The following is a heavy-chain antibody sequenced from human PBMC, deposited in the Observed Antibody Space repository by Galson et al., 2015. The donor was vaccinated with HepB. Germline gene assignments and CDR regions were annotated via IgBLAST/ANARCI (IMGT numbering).Heavy chain of an antibody. Sequence: SLRLSCAASGFTLSSYGMHWVRQAPGKGLEWVAVIWYDGSNKYYADSVKGRFTISRDNSKNTLSLQMDSLRAEDTAVYYCARGGLGGGATFDYWGQGTLVTVSS. CDR1: GFTLSSYG. D-gene: IGHD6-19*01. CDR2: IWYDGSNK. CDR3: ARGGLGGGATFDY. V-gene: IGHV3-33*01. J-gene: IGHJ4*02.